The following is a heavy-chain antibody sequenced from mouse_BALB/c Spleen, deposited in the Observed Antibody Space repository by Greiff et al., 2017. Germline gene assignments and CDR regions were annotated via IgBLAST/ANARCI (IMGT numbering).Heavy chain of an antibody. Sequence: VQLQQSGPELVKPGASVKISCKASGYSFTGYFMNWVMQSHGKSLEWIGRINPYNGDTFYNQKFKGKATLTVDKSSSTAHMELRSLASEDSAVYYCARRPSTAPWYFDVWGAGTTVTVSS. V-gene: IGHV1-20*02. CDR3: ARRPSTAPWYFDV. CDR2: INPYNGDT. CDR1: GYSFTGYF. D-gene: IGHD1-2*01. J-gene: IGHJ1*01.